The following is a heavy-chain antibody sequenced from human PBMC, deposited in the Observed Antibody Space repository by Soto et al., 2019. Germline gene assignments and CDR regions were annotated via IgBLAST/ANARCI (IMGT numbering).Heavy chain of an antibody. CDR2: IYWYDDQ. V-gene: IGHV2-5*01. D-gene: IGHD1-1*01. J-gene: IGHJ4*02. CDR3: AHRRSTGEERRTYDY. Sequence: QITLKESGHTLVKPTQTLTLTCTFSGFSLSTNGVGVGWIRQPPGKALEWLALIYWYDDQRYSPSLKNRLTITKDTSKNQVVLTMTNMDPEDTATYYCAHRRSTGEERRTYDYWGQGTLVTVSS. CDR1: GFSLSTNGVG.